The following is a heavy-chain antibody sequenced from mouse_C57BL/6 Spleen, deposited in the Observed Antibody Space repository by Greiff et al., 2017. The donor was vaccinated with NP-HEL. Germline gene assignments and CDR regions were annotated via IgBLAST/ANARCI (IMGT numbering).Heavy chain of an antibody. Sequence: EVQGVASGGGLVQPKGSLKLSCAASGFSFNTYAMNWVRQAPGKGLEWVARIRSKSNNYATYYADSVKDRFTISRDDSESMLYLQMNNLKTEDTAMYYCVSDYSPFAYWGQGTLVTVSA. CDR2: IRSKSNNYAT. D-gene: IGHD2-12*01. CDR1: GFSFNTYA. CDR3: VSDYSPFAY. J-gene: IGHJ3*01. V-gene: IGHV10-1*01.